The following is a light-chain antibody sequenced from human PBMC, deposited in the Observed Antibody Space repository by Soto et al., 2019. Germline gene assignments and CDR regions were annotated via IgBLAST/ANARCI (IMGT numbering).Light chain of an antibody. CDR2: GAS. J-gene: IGKJ1*01. V-gene: IGKV3-20*01. Sequence: EIVLTQSPGTLSLSPGERATLSCRASQSVSSSYLAWYQQKPGQAPRLLIYGASSRATGIPARFSGSGSGTDFILTISRLEPEDFAVYYCQQYNNSLWTFGQGTKVDIK. CDR3: QQYNNSLWT. CDR1: QSVSSSY.